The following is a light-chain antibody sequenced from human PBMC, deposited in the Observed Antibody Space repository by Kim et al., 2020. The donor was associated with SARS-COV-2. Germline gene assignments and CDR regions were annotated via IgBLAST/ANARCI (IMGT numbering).Light chain of an antibody. J-gene: IGLJ3*02. CDR3: CSYAGRSTWV. Sequence: QSALTQPASVSWSPGQSITISCTGTSSDVGTYNLVSWYQQHPGKAPKLMIYEGSKRPSGVSNRFSGSKSGNTASLTISGLQAADEADYYCCSYAGRSTWVFGGGTKLTVL. CDR1: SSDVGTYNL. CDR2: EGS. V-gene: IGLV2-23*01.